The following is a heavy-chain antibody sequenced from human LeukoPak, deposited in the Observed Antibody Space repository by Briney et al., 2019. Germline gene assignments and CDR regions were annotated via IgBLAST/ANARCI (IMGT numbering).Heavy chain of an antibody. CDR3: ARDYYHDSSGYYYGADY. J-gene: IGHJ4*02. CDR1: GFTFSSYG. D-gene: IGHD3-22*01. CDR2: IRYDGSNK. Sequence: PGGSLRLSCTASGFTFSSYGMHWVRQAPGKGLEWVAFIRYDGSNKYYADSVKGRFTISRDNSKNTLYLQMNSLRAEDTAVYYCARDYYHDSSGYYYGADYWGQGTLVTGSS. V-gene: IGHV3-30*02.